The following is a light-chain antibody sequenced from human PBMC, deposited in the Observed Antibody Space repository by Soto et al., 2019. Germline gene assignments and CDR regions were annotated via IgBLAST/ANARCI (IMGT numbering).Light chain of an antibody. CDR2: GAS. CDR3: QQYGSSPQT. Sequence: EIVLTQSPATLSVSPGERATLSCRASQSVNKHLAWYQHRPGQAPRLLIYGASTRATGVPARFSGSGSGTEFTLTISRLQSEDFAVYYCQQYGSSPQTFGQGTKVDIK. V-gene: IGKV3-15*01. J-gene: IGKJ1*01. CDR1: QSVNKH.